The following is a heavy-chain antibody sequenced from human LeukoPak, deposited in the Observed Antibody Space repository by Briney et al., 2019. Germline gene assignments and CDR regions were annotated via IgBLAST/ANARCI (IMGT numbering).Heavy chain of an antibody. CDR3: AKINYYGSGSYYIGRADDGDDAFDI. D-gene: IGHD3-10*01. Sequence: SGGSLRLSCAASGFTFSSYGMHWVRQAPGRGLEWVAVISYDGSNKYYADSVKGRFTISRDNSKNTLYLQMNSLRAEDTAVYYCAKINYYGSGSYYIGRADDGDDAFDIWGQGTMVTVSS. J-gene: IGHJ3*02. CDR1: GFTFSSYG. V-gene: IGHV3-30*18. CDR2: ISYDGSNK.